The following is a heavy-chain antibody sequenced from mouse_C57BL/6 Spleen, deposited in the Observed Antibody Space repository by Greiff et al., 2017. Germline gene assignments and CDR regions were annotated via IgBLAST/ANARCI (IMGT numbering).Heavy chain of an antibody. CDR2: ISDGGSYT. CDR3: ARESNYSDV. CDR1: GFTFSSYA. V-gene: IGHV5-4*01. Sequence: EVHLVESGGGLVKPGGSLKLSCAASGFTFSSYAMSWVRQTPEKRLEWVATISDGGSYTYYPDNVKGRFTISRDNAKNNLYLQMSHLKSEDTAMYYCARESNYSDVWGTGTTVTVSS. J-gene: IGHJ1*03. D-gene: IGHD1-1*01.